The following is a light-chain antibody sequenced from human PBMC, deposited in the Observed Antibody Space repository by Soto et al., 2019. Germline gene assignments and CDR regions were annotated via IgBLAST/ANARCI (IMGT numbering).Light chain of an antibody. CDR3: AAWDGNLKGWL. CDR1: TSNIGSQT. J-gene: IGLJ3*02. Sequence: QLVLTQPPSASGTPGQRVSISCSGTTSNIGSQTVNWYQQFPGTAPKLLVYSDDQWPSGVPDRFSGSKSGTSASLAISGLQSEDEAVYYCAAWDGNLKGWLFGGGTKVTVL. CDR2: SDD. V-gene: IGLV1-44*01.